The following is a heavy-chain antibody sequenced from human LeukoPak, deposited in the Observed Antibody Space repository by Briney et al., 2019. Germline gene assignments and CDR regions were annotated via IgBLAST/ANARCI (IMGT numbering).Heavy chain of an antibody. CDR3: ARDGSYYGSGSYRPYYYYYYMDV. V-gene: IGHV4-30-2*01. CDR1: GGSITSGGYY. D-gene: IGHD3-10*01. CDR2: IYQSGDT. J-gene: IGHJ6*03. Sequence: PSETLSLTCTVSGGSITSGGYYWSWIRQPPGKGLEWIGYIYQSGDTYSNPSLKSRATVSMDRSRNQFSLNLSSVTAAATAVYYCARDGSYYGSGSYRPYYYYYYMDVWGKGTTVTVSS.